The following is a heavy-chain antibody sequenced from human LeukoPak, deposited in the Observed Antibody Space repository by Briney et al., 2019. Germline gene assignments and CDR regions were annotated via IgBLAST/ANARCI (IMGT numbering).Heavy chain of an antibody. D-gene: IGHD3-9*01. J-gene: IGHJ4*02. CDR2: INPKIGGT. V-gene: IGHV1-2*02. Sequence: ASVKVSCKTSGYTFTDYYIHWVRQAPGQGLESMGWINPKIGGTNYAPRFQGRVSMTSDTSITTAYMQLRRVTSDDTAVYYCARDSSRRPQKYDIATSFSTENWGQGTLVAVS. CDR1: GYTFTDYY. CDR3: ARDSSRRPQKYDIATSFSTEN.